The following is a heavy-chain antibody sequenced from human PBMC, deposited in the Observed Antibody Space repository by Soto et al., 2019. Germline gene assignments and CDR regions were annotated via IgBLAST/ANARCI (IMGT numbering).Heavy chain of an antibody. J-gene: IGHJ4*01. CDR1: GFTVSNKY. CDR2: IYSNDNR. D-gene: IGHD2-15*01. V-gene: IGHV3-53*01. Sequence: EVQLVESGGGLIQPGGSLRLSCVASGFTVSNKYMSWVRQAPGKGLEWVSIIYSNDNRYYADSVKGRFTISRDNSKNTLYLYMTSLRADDTAVYYCASQTTPSEIYYYWGHGTLVPVSS. CDR3: ASQTTPSEIYYY.